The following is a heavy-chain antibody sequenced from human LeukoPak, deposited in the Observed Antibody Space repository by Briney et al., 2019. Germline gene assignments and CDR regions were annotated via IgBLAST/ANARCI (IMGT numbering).Heavy chain of an antibody. CDR1: GGSISSYY. Sequence: PSETLSLTCTVSGGSISSYYWSWIRQPPGKGLEWIGYIYYSGSTNYNPSLKSRVTISVDTSKNQFSLKLSSVTAADTAVYYCARFIVAHERNWFDPWGQGTLVTVSS. CDR2: IYYSGST. V-gene: IGHV4-59*01. CDR3: ARFIVAHERNWFDP. D-gene: IGHD2-21*01. J-gene: IGHJ5*02.